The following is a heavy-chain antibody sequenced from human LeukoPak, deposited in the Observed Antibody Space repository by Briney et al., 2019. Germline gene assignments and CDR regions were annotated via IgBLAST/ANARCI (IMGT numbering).Heavy chain of an antibody. CDR1: GGSISSYY. J-gene: IGHJ6*03. CDR3: ARVEDYYYYKDV. CDR2: IYTSGST. Sequence: PSDTLSLTCTVSGGSISSYYWSWLRQPAGKALEWIGRIYTSGSTNYNPSLKSRVTMSVEASKNQFSLKMSSVTAADTAVYYCARVEDYYYYKDVWGKGNTVTVSS. V-gene: IGHV4-4*07.